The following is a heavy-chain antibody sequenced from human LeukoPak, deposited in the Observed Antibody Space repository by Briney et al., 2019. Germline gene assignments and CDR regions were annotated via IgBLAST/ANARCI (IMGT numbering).Heavy chain of an antibody. CDR2: IYHSGST. J-gene: IGHJ4*02. CDR1: GGSISSYY. CDR3: AREGVVVPAAIDY. V-gene: IGHV4-38-2*02. D-gene: IGHD2-2*01. Sequence: ETLSLTCAVSGGSISSYYWSWIRQPPGKGLEWIGSIYHSGSTYYNPSLKSRVTISVDTSKNQFSLKLSSVTAADTAVYYCAREGVVVPAAIDYWGQGTLVTVSS.